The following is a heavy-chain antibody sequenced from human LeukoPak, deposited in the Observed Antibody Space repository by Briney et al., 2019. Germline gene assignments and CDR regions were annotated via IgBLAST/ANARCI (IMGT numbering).Heavy chain of an antibody. V-gene: IGHV3-30*02. CDR2: IRYDGSNK. CDR3: AKVGFYGDYLNWFDP. CDR1: GFTFSSYG. J-gene: IGHJ5*02. Sequence: PGGSLRLSCAASGFTFSSYGMHWVRQAPGKGLEWVAFIRYDGSNKYYADSVKGRFTISRGNSKNTLYLQMNSLRAEDTAVYYCAKVGFYGDYLNWFDPWGQGTLVTVSS. D-gene: IGHD4-17*01.